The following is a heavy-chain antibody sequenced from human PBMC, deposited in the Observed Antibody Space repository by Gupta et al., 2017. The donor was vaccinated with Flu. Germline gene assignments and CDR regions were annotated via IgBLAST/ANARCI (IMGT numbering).Heavy chain of an antibody. CDR2: VYYSGST. CDR3: ARERSAWPNWLDP. J-gene: IGHJ5*02. D-gene: IGHD6-19*01. V-gene: IGHV4-39*02. CDR1: SPNSYY. Sequence: SPNSYYWGWIRQPPGKGLEWIASVYYSGSTYYNPSLKSRVTISLDTSENQFSLKLYSVTAADTAVYYCARERSAWPNWLDPWGQGTLVTVSS.